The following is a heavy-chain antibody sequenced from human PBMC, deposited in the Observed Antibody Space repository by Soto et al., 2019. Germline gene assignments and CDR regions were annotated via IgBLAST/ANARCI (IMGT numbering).Heavy chain of an antibody. CDR1: GFTYGNSA. V-gene: IGHV1-58*01. J-gene: IGHJ3*02. Sequence: SLKVSFKTAGFTYGNSAVQWVRQARGQRLEWMGWIVGGSGNTKYEQKVQERVAITRDMSTGTVYMELSSRRSDATAVYYCAAVLHSGGSRCSFDMWGEGIMVTVS. CDR2: IVGGSGNT. CDR3: AAVLHSGGSRCSFDM. D-gene: IGHD2-15*01.